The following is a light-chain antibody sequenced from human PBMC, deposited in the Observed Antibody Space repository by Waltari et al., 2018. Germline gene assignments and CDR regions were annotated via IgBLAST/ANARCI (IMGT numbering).Light chain of an antibody. CDR2: ENT. CDR1: SSNIGNNS. Sequence: QSVLTQPPSVSAAPGQRVTISCSGGSSNIGNNSVSWYRQFPGTPPKLLIYENTGLPSGIPGRFSGSKSGTSATLDITGLQAGDEADYYCGTWDSSLSGAVFGGGTHLTVL. CDR3: GTWDSSLSGAV. J-gene: IGLJ7*01. V-gene: IGLV1-51*02.